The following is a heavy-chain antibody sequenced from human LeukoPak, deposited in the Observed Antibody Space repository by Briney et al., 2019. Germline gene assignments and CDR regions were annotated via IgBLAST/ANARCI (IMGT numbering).Heavy chain of an antibody. CDR2: IKQDGSEK. CDR1: GFTVRSNW. D-gene: IGHD6-6*01. J-gene: IGHJ4*02. Sequence: GESLSLSWAASGFTVRSNWMSCVRQATGKEQEWVANIKQDGSEKYYVDSVKGRFTISRDNAKNSLYLQMNSLRAEDTAVYYCARDSEYSSSLPLDYWGQGTLVTVSS. V-gene: IGHV3-7*01. CDR3: ARDSEYSSSLPLDY.